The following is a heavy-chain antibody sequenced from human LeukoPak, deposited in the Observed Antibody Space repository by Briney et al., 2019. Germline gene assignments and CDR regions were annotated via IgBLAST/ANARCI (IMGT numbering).Heavy chain of an antibody. Sequence: GGSLRLSCAASGFTFSSYSMNWVRQAPGKGLEWVSYISSSSSTIYYADSVKGRFTISRDNAKNSLYLQMNSLRAEDMAVYYCAKPKVPAAGSSFDYWGQGTLVTVSS. CDR3: AKPKVPAAGSSFDY. CDR1: GFTFSSYS. J-gene: IGHJ4*02. CDR2: ISSSSSTI. D-gene: IGHD2-2*01. V-gene: IGHV3-48*01.